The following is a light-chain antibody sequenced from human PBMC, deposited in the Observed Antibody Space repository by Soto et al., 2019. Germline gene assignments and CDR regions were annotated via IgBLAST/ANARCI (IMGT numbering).Light chain of an antibody. V-gene: IGKV1-39*01. J-gene: IGKJ5*01. CDR2: AAS. CDR1: QSISRY. CDR3: QQSYSTAD. Sequence: DIQIALSASSLCDSVRVKVTMTFRARQSISRYLNWYQQKPGKAPKLLIYAASSLQSGVPSRFSGSGSGTDFTLTISSLQPEDFATYYCQQSYSTADLGQGTRLEIK.